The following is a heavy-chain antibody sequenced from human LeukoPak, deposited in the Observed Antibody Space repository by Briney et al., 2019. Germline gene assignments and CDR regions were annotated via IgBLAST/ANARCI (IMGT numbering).Heavy chain of an antibody. V-gene: IGHV3-11*05. Sequence: GGSLRLSCAASGFTFSDYYMSWIRQAPGRGLKWVSYISSSSSYTNYADSVKGRFTISRDNAKNSLYLQMNSLRAEDTAVYYCAREAVTTYYFQHWGQGTLVTVSS. D-gene: IGHD4-17*01. J-gene: IGHJ1*01. CDR2: ISSSSSYT. CDR1: GFTFSDYY. CDR3: AREAVTTYYFQH.